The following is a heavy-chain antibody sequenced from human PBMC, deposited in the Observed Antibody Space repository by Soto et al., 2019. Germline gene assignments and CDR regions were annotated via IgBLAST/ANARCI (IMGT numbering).Heavy chain of an antibody. D-gene: IGHD3-22*01. CDR3: AGDSSGYYSFYY. CDR1: GGTFSSYT. J-gene: IGHJ4*02. CDR2: IIPILGIA. Sequence: QVQLVQSGAEVKKPGSSVKVSCKASGGTFSSYTISWVRQAPGQGLEWMGRIIPILGIANYAQKFQGRVTITADKSTSTAYMELSSLRSEDTAVYYCAGDSSGYYSFYYWGQGTLVTVSS. V-gene: IGHV1-69*02.